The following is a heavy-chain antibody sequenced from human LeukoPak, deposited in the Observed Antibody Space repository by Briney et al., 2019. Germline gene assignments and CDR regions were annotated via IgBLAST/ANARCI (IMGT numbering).Heavy chain of an antibody. J-gene: IGHJ4*02. CDR2: ISGSGGST. D-gene: IGHD3-9*01. Sequence: GGSLRLSCAASGFTFSSYAMSWVRQAPGKGLEWVSAISGSGGSTYYADSVKGRFTISRDNSKNTLYLQVNSLRAEDTAVYYCAKPTILTGYSRNWGQGTLVTVSS. CDR1: GFTFSSYA. CDR3: AKPTILTGYSRN. V-gene: IGHV3-23*01.